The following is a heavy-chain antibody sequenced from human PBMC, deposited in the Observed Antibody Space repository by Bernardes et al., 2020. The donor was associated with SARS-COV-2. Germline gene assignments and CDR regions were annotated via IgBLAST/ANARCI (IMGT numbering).Heavy chain of an antibody. CDR1: GGSFNGHF. D-gene: IGHD5-12*01. J-gene: IGHJ6*02. V-gene: IGHV4-34*01. CDR3: ARGQGLPNPGFYTGYTYFGLDV. CDR2: INHKGSV. Sequence: SETLSLTCAVTGGSFNGHFWSWVRQSPGKGLEWIGDINHKGSVNYNPSLASRLSISVDRSKKQFSLKVTSVTAADTAMYYCARGQGLPNPGFYTGYTYFGLDVWGQGTAVTVSS.